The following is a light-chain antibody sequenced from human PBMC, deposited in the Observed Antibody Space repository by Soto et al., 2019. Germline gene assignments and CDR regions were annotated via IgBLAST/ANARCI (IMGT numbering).Light chain of an antibody. CDR3: QQLNSYSRLT. CDR1: QGISSY. Sequence: DIQLTQSPSFLSASLGDRVTITCRASQGISSYLAWYQQKPGKAPKLLIYAASTLRSGFPSRFSGSGSGTEFTLTISSLQPEDFETYYCQQLNSYSRLTFGGGTKVEMK. J-gene: IGKJ4*01. V-gene: IGKV1-9*01. CDR2: AAS.